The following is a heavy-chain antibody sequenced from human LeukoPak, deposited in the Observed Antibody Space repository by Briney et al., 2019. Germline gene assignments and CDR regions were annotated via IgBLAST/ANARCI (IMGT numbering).Heavy chain of an antibody. CDR3: AREGIAARPASLDNYYYYYGMDV. V-gene: IGHV1-18*01. J-gene: IGHJ6*02. Sequence: ASVKVSRKASGYTFTSYGISWVRQAPGQGLEWMGWIGAYNGNTNYAQKLQGRVTMTTDTSTSTAYMELRSLRSDDTAVYYCAREGIAARPASLDNYYYYYGMDVWGQGTTVTVSS. D-gene: IGHD6-6*01. CDR1: GYTFTSYG. CDR2: IGAYNGNT.